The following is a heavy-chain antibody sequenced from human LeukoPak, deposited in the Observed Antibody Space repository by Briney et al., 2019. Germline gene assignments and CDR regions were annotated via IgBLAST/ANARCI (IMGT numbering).Heavy chain of an antibody. V-gene: IGHV1-69*13. Sequence: GASVKVSCKASGGTFISYAISWVRQAPGQGLEWMGGIIPIFGTANYAQKFQGRVTITADESTSTAYMELSSLRSEDTAVYYCASPRYCSSTSCYRYAFDIWGQGTMVTVSS. D-gene: IGHD2-2*02. CDR1: GGTFISYA. CDR2: IIPIFGTA. J-gene: IGHJ3*02. CDR3: ASPRYCSSTSCYRYAFDI.